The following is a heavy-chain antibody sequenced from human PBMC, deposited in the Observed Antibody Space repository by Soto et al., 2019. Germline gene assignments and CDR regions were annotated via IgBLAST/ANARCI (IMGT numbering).Heavy chain of an antibody. CDR2: ISGSGGST. D-gene: IGHD7-27*01. J-gene: IGHJ3*02. CDR1: GFTFSSYA. Sequence: GGSLRLSCAASGFTFSSYAMSWVRQAPGKGLEWVSAISGSGGSTYYADSVKGRFTISRDNSKNTRYLQMNSLRAEETAVYYCARRTLGITNAFDIWGQGTMVTVSS. CDR3: ARRTLGITNAFDI. V-gene: IGHV3-23*01.